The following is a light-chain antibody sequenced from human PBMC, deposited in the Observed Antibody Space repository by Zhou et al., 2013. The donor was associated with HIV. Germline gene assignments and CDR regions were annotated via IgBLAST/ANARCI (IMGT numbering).Light chain of an antibody. J-gene: IGKJ1*01. V-gene: IGKV3-11*01. Sequence: PGERATLSCRATENIDSSLAWYQQKPGQAPRLLIYDASNRATGVPARFSGSASGTDFTLTINSLEPEDFAVYFCQQRSNWLGTFGQGTKVELK. CDR2: DAS. CDR1: ENIDSS. CDR3: QQRSNWLGT.